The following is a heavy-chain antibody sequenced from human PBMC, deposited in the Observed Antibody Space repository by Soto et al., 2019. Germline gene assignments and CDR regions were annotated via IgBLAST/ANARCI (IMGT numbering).Heavy chain of an antibody. D-gene: IGHD3-9*01. J-gene: IGHJ5*02. CDR1: GGSISSYY. Sequence: SETLSLTCTVSGGSISSYYWSWIRQPPGKGLEWIGYIYYSGSTNYNPSLKSRVTISVDTSKNQFSLKLSSVTAADTAVYYCARGLDYDILTGYNWFDPWGQGTLVTVSS. CDR2: IYYSGST. CDR3: ARGLDYDILTGYNWFDP. V-gene: IGHV4-59*01.